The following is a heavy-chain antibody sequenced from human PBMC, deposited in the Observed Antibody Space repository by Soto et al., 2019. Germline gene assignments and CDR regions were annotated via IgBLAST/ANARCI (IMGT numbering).Heavy chain of an antibody. CDR3: ARELYPVAYLFDY. CDR2: VSGYNDKT. V-gene: IGHV1-18*04. Sequence: ASVKVSCKASGYTFTNHGISWVRQAPGQGLEWVGWVSGYNDKTKSAQKFQGRVTMTTDTSTSTAYMELRSLRSDDTAVYYCARELYPVAYLFDYWGQGTLVTVSS. D-gene: IGHD3-3*01. J-gene: IGHJ4*02. CDR1: GYTFTNHG.